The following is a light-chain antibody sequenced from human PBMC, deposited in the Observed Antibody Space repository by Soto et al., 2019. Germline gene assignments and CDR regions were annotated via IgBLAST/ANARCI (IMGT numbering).Light chain of an antibody. Sequence: EIVMTQSPATLSVSPGERATLSCRASQSVSSKLVWYQQKPGQAPRLLICGASTRATGIPARFSGSGSGTEFTLTISSLQSEDFAVYYCQQYNNWPPWKFGQGTKV. V-gene: IGKV3-15*01. CDR3: QQYNNWPPWK. J-gene: IGKJ1*01. CDR2: GAS. CDR1: QSVSSK.